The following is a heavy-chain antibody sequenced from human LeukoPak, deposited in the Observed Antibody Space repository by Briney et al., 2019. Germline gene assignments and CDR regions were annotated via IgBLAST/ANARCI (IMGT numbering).Heavy chain of an antibody. D-gene: IGHD6-13*01. CDR2: ISGGGGGT. J-gene: IGHJ6*02. Sequence: PGGSLRLSCAASGCTFSSYAMSWVRQAPGKGLEWVSAISGGGGGTYYTDSVKGRFTISRDNSKNTLYLQMNSLRAEDTALYYCAKDRAGRVIGMDVWGQGTTVTVSS. CDR3: AKDRAGRVIGMDV. V-gene: IGHV3-23*01. CDR1: GCTFSSYA.